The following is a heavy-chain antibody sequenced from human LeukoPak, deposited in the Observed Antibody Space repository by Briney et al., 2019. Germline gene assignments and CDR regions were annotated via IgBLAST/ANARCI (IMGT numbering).Heavy chain of an antibody. D-gene: IGHD3-3*01. CDR2: IRYDGSNK. CDR1: GFTFSSYG. V-gene: IGHV3-30*02. J-gene: IGHJ6*03. CDR3: ANSPYYDFWSGYYFYMDV. Sequence: PGGSLRLSCAASGFTFSSYGMHRVRQAPGKGLEWVAFIRYDGSNKYYADSVKGRFTISRDNSKNTLYLQMNSLRAEDTAVYYCANSPYYDFWSGYYFYMDVWGKGTTVTVSS.